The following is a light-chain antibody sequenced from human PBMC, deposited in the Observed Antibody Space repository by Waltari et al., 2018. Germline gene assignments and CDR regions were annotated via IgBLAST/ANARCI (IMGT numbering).Light chain of an antibody. CDR1: QSISTY. Sequence: DIQMTQSPSSLSASVGDRVTITCRASQSISTYLNWYRQKPGKAPNLMIYAASTLQSGVPSRFSGSGSETDFTLTISSLQPEDFATYYCQQSYNAPRTFGLGTKVDIK. J-gene: IGKJ3*01. V-gene: IGKV1-39*01. CDR2: AAS. CDR3: QQSYNAPRT.